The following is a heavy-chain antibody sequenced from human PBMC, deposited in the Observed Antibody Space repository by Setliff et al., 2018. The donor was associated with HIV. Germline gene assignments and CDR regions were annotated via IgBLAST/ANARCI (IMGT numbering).Heavy chain of an antibody. V-gene: IGHV4-61*09. J-gene: IGHJ4*02. CDR2: IYTSGST. D-gene: IGHD1-1*01. CDR3: ARVVGSVVRKLDY. CDR1: GGSISSGSYY. Sequence: SETLSLTCTVSGGSISSGSYYWTWIRQPAGKGLEWIGQIYTSGSTNYNPSLKSRVIISVDTSKNQFSLKLSSVTAADTAVYYCARVVGSVVRKLDYWGQGTLVTVSS.